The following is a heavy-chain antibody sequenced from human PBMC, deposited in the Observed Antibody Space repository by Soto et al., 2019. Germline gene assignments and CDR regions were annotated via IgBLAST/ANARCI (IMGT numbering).Heavy chain of an antibody. CDR2: ISWNSGSI. J-gene: IGHJ4*02. V-gene: IGHV3-9*01. CDR3: AKAGQGRYQLLFLGYFDY. D-gene: IGHD2-2*01. Sequence: GGSLRLSCAASGFTFDDYAMHWVRQAPGKGLEWVSGISWNSGSIGYADSVKGRFTISRDNAKNSLYLQMNSLRAEDTALYYCAKAGQGRYQLLFLGYFDYWGQGTLVTV. CDR1: GFTFDDYA.